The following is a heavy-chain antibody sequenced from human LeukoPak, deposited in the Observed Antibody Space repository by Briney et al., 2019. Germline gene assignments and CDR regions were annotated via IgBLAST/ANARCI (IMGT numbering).Heavy chain of an antibody. CDR1: GSTFSDVW. Sequence: KPGGSLTLSCAASGSTFSDVWMTWVRQAPGKGMEWVGRIKTKTDGAATDYAAPVKGRFTILRDDSENMLYLQMKSLKTEDTALYYCTTATELIVATIPDYWGQGTLVTVSS. CDR3: TTATELIVATIPDY. D-gene: IGHD5-12*01. CDR2: IKTKTDGAAT. J-gene: IGHJ4*02. V-gene: IGHV3-15*01.